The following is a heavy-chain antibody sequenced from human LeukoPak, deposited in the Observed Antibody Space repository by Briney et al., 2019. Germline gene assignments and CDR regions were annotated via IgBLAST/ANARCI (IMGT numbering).Heavy chain of an antibody. V-gene: IGHV3-23*01. Sequence: GGSLRLSCAASGFTFSTYAMRWVRQAPGKGLEWVSAISGSGGSTYYADSVKGRFTISRDNSKNTLYLQMNSLRAEDTAVYYCARRNIAAAALDYWGQGTLVTVSS. D-gene: IGHD6-13*01. CDR1: GFTFSTYA. CDR3: ARRNIAAAALDY. CDR2: ISGSGGST. J-gene: IGHJ4*02.